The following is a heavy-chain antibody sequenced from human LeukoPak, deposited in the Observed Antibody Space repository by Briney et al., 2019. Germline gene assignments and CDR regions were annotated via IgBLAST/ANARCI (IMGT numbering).Heavy chain of an antibody. CDR1: GFTVRSDY. Sequence: GGSLRLSCVVSGFTVRSDYISWVRQAPGKGLEWISVIYSDGNTYYADSVKGRFTISRDNSKNTLYLQMNSLRADDTAVYYCAKEIWPTVTIPGRTYFDYWGQGTLVTVSS. CDR3: AKEIWPTVTIPGRTYFDY. CDR2: IYSDGNT. V-gene: IGHV3-66*01. J-gene: IGHJ4*02. D-gene: IGHD4-17*01.